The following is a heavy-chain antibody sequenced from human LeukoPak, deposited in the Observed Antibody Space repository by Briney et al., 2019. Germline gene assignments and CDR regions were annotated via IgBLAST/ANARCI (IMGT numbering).Heavy chain of an antibody. CDR1: GFTFNNYG. V-gene: IGHV3-33*01. J-gene: IGHJ3*01. CDR2: LWYDGTNE. D-gene: IGHD3-16*01. Sequence: PRRSLRLSCAASGFTFNNYGMHWVRQAPGRGLEWVALLWYDGTNENYADSVKGRFTISRDNSKNTMYLQMNNLRAEDTAVYYCARRGTPNAFDLWGQGTMVTVSS. CDR3: ARRGTPNAFDL.